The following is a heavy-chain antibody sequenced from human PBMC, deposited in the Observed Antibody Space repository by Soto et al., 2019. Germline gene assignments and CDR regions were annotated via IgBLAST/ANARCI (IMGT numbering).Heavy chain of an antibody. CDR2: IWFDGGNK. J-gene: IGHJ3*02. CDR1: GFTFSSYG. D-gene: IGHD5-18*01. CDR3: AKEDTASDAFDI. Sequence: QVQLVESGGGVVQPGRSLRLSCAASGFTFSSYGMHWVRQAPGKGLEWVAVIWFDGGNKYYADSVKGRFTISRDNSKNTLYLRMNSLRAEDRAVYYCAKEDTASDAFDIWGQGTMVIVSS. V-gene: IGHV3-33*06.